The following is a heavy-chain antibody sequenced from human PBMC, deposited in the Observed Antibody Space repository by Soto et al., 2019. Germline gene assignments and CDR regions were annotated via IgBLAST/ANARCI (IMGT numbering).Heavy chain of an antibody. CDR1: GGTFSRYA. V-gene: IGHV1-69*01. CDR2: IITIFGTA. D-gene: IGHD6-13*01. CDR3: ASEETVGGIAAACPDY. J-gene: IGHJ4*02. Sequence: QVQLVQSGAAVKKPGSSVKVSCKASGGTFSRYASRWVRQAPGQGLEWKGGIITIFGTANHAQKLQGRVTITADESTSTAYVELSSLRSDDTAVYYCASEETVGGIAAACPDYWGQGTLVTVSS.